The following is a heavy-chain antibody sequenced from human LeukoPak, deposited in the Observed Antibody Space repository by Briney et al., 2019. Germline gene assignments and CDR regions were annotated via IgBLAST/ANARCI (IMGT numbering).Heavy chain of an antibody. CDR3: AKGQWLVY. CDR2: ISGSGGST. Sequence: GGSLRLSCAASGFSFSDAWMNWVRQAPGKGLEWVSAISGSGGSTYYADSVKGRFTISRDNSKNTLYLQMNSLRAEDTAVYYCAKGQWLVYWGQGTLVTVSS. D-gene: IGHD6-19*01. V-gene: IGHV3-23*01. CDR1: GFSFSDAW. J-gene: IGHJ4*02.